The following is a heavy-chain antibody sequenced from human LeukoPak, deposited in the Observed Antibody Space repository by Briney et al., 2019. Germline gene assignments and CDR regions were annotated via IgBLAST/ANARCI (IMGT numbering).Heavy chain of an antibody. CDR3: AKETTVAFED. D-gene: IGHD4-23*01. Sequence: PGGSLRLSCAASGFTFSSYGMHWVRQAPGKGLEWVAVISYDGSSKNHADSVKGRFTIPRDNSKNTLYLQTNSLRAEDTAVYYCAKETTVAFEDWGQGTLVTVSS. CDR2: ISYDGSSK. CDR1: GFTFSSYG. V-gene: IGHV3-30*18. J-gene: IGHJ4*02.